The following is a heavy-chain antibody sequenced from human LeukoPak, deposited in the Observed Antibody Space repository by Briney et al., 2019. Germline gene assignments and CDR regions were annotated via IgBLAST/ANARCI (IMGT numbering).Heavy chain of an antibody. V-gene: IGHV1-46*01. CDR3: ARGNGYSPRGGFDI. CDR1: GYSFTNYY. Sequence: ASVKVSCKASGYSFTNYYIHWVRQAPGQGLEWMGMINPSGGSTSYAQKFQGRVTMTRDTSTSTVYMDLSSLRSDDTATYYCARGNGYSPRGGFDIWGQGTMVTVSS. J-gene: IGHJ3*02. CDR2: INPSGGST. D-gene: IGHD5-24*01.